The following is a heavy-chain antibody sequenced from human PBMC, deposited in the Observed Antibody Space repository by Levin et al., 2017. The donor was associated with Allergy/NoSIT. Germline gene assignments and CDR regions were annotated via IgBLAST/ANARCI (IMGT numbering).Heavy chain of an antibody. J-gene: IGHJ4*02. V-gene: IGHV3-15*01. Sequence: SGGSLRLSCAVSGLTFSDVWMSWVRQAPGKGLEWVGRIKTKTDGEKADYAAPVKGRFIISREDSENTLYLQMNSLRIEDTALYYCMTKTFFWGQGTLVTVSS. CDR3: MTKTFF. CDR1: GLTFSDVW. D-gene: IGHD4-11*01. CDR2: IKTKTDGEKA.